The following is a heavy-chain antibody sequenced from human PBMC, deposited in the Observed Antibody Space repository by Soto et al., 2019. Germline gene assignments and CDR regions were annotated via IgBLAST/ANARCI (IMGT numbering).Heavy chain of an antibody. V-gene: IGHV4-4*02. CDR1: GGSISSSNW. CDR2: IYHSGST. D-gene: IGHD2-21*02. CDR3: AREGCGGDCYSFDY. J-gene: IGHJ4*02. Sequence: ETLSLTCAVSGGSISSSNWWSWVRQAPGKGLEWIGEIYHSGSTNYNPSLKSRVTISVDTSKNQFSLKLSSVTAADTAVYYCAREGCGGDCYSFDYWGQGTLVTVSS.